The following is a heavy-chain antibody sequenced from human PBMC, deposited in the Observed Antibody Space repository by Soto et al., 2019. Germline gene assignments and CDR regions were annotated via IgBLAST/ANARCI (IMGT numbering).Heavy chain of an antibody. J-gene: IGHJ5*02. CDR2: IYHSGST. D-gene: IGHD2-15*01. V-gene: IGHV4-30-2*01. CDR1: GGSISSGGYS. Sequence: QLQLQESGSGLVKPSQTLSLTCAVSGGSISSGGYSWNWIRQPPGKGLEWFGYIYHSGSTYYNPSLKSPVTSSVDRSKNQFSLKLTSVTAADTAVYYCARASEGCSGGRCHMDWFDPWGQGTLVTVSS. CDR3: ARASEGCSGGRCHMDWFDP.